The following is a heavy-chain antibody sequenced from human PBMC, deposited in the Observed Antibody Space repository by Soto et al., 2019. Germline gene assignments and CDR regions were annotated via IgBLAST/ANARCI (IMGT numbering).Heavy chain of an antibody. V-gene: IGHV3-23*01. Sequence: EVNLLESGGGVVQPGESLRISCVGSGFTFKNYAMTWVRQAPGKGLEWVSGTTGSGANKHYADSVRGRFTISRANSKKTLYLEIKSLRVEDTDVYYCAKDGDFGEDGPAEYFEHWGQGTLVTVSS. CDR2: TTGSGANK. CDR3: AKDGDFGEDGPAEYFEH. CDR1: GFTFKNYA. J-gene: IGHJ1*01. D-gene: IGHD4-17*01.